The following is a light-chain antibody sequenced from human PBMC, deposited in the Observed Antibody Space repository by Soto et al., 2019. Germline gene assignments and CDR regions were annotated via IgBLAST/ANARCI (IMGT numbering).Light chain of an antibody. V-gene: IGKV3-15*01. Sequence: EIVLTQSPGTLSLSPGERATLSCRASQSVSSYLAWYQQKPGQAPRLLIYGASTRATGIPARFSGSGSGTEFTLTISGLQSEDFAVYYCQQYNNWPLTFGGGTKVDIK. CDR1: QSVSSY. J-gene: IGKJ4*01. CDR2: GAS. CDR3: QQYNNWPLT.